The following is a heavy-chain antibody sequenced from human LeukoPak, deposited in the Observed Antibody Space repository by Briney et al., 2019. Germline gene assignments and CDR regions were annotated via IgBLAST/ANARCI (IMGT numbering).Heavy chain of an antibody. Sequence: GGSLRLSCAASGFTFSSYAMLWVRQAPGKGLECVSSISGGGDTAYYADSVKGRFTISRDNSKNTLYLQMNSLRSEDAAVLYWAGRSPDYDSSGYSDYWGQGTLVTVSS. CDR3: AGRSPDYDSSGYSDY. V-gene: IGHV3-23*01. CDR1: GFTFSSYA. J-gene: IGHJ4*01. CDR2: ISGGGDTA. D-gene: IGHD3-22*01.